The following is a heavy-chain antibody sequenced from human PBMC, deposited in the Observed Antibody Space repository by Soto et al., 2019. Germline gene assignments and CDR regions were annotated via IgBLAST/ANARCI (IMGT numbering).Heavy chain of an antibody. D-gene: IGHD6-19*01. CDR1: GFTFSSYA. Sequence: GGSLRLSCAASGFTFSSYAMGWVRQAPGKGLEWVSAISGSGGSTYYADSVKGRFTISRDNSKNTLYLQMNSLRAEDTAVYYCAKVSGGWYGLFDYWGQGTLVTVSS. J-gene: IGHJ4*02. V-gene: IGHV3-23*01. CDR3: AKVSGGWYGLFDY. CDR2: ISGSGGST.